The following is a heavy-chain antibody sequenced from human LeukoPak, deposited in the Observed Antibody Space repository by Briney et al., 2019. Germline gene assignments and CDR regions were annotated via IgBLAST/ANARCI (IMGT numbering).Heavy chain of an antibody. CDR1: GGSFSGYY. V-gene: IGHV4-34*01. CDR2: INHSGST. Sequence: ESSETLSLTCAVYGGSFSGYYWSWIRQPPGKGLEWIGEINHSGSTNYNPSLKSRVTISVDTSKNQFSLKLSSVTAADTAVYYCAKDGSRTVTTGSAVWGQGTLVTVSS. CDR3: AKDGSRTVTTGSAV. D-gene: IGHD4-17*01. J-gene: IGHJ4*02.